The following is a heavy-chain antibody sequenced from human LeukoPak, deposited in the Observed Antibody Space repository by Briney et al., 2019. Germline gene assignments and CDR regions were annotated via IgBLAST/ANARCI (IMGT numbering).Heavy chain of an antibody. V-gene: IGHV1-2*02. J-gene: IGHJ4*02. CDR3: ARNFDGGSGNPA. CDR2: INPNSGGT. CDR1: GYTFTGYY. Sequence: GASVKVSCKASGYTFTGYYMHWVRQAPGQGLELMGWINPNSGGTNYAQKVQGRVTMTRDTSISTAYMELSRLRSDDTAVYYCARNFDGGSGNPAWGQGTLVTVSS. D-gene: IGHD3-10*01.